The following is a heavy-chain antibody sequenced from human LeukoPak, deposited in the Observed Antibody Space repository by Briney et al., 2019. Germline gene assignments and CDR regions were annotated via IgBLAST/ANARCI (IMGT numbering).Heavy chain of an antibody. J-gene: IGHJ4*02. CDR1: GYTFTSYD. Sequence: SVKVSCKASGYTFTSYDIKWVRQATGQGLEWMGWMNPNSGNTGYAQKFQGRVTMTRNTSISTAYMELSSLRSEDTAVYYCARARPYYDFWSGYYSFDYWGQGTLVTVSS. CDR2: MNPNSGNT. CDR3: ARARPYYDFWSGYYSFDY. D-gene: IGHD3-3*01. V-gene: IGHV1-8*01.